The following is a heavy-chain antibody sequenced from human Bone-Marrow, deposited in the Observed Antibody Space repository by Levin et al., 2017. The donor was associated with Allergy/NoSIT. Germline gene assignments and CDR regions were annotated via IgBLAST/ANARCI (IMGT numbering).Heavy chain of an antibody. CDR3: ARPGNGGRYFGWFDP. V-gene: IGHV3-53*01. CDR2: IYNGGGT. Sequence: LSLTCAVSGFTVSNAYMSWVRQAPGKGLEWVSVIYNGGGTDYADSVKGRFTISRDNSKNTVYLQMNSLTAEETAVYYCARPGNGGRYFGWFDPWGQGTLVTVSS. CDR1: GFTVSNAY. D-gene: IGHD1-26*01. J-gene: IGHJ5*02.